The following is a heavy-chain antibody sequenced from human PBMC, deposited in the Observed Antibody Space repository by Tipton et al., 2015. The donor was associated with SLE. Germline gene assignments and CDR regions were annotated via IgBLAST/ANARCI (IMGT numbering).Heavy chain of an antibody. V-gene: IGHV4-59*01. Sequence: TLSLTCTVSGGSISSYYWSWIRQPPGKGLEWIGDASYSGRPNSNPSLKSRVTVSVDTSQNQFSLRLRSVTAADSAVYYCARENCGGDCSFDYWGQGTLVTVSS. D-gene: IGHD2-21*01. J-gene: IGHJ4*02. CDR1: GGSISSYY. CDR2: ASYSGRP. CDR3: ARENCGGDCSFDY.